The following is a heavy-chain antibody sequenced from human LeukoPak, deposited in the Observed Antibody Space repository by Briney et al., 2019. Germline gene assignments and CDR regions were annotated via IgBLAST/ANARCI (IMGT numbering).Heavy chain of an antibody. CDR2: IYYSGST. V-gene: IGHV4-30-4*02. Sequence: PSETLSLTFTVSGGSISSGDYYWSWIRQPPGKGLEWIGYIYYSGSTYYNPSLKSRVTISVDTSKNQFSLKLSSVTAADTAVYYCARGSTTTGSAFDIWGQGTMVTVSS. J-gene: IGHJ3*02. CDR3: ARGSTTTGSAFDI. CDR1: GGSISSGDYY. D-gene: IGHD5/OR15-5a*01.